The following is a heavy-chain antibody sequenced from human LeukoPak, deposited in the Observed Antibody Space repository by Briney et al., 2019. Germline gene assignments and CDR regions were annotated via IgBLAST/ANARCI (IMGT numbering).Heavy chain of an antibody. D-gene: IGHD5-24*01. Sequence: ASVKVSCKASGYTFTGYYMHWVRQAPAQGLELMGLISPNCGGTNYAQKFQGRVSMTRDTYISTAYMELSRLRSDDTAVYYCARDPREGYNQGSWGQGTLVTVSS. J-gene: IGHJ4*02. CDR2: ISPNCGGT. CDR1: GYTFTGYY. V-gene: IGHV1-2*02. CDR3: ARDPREGYNQGS.